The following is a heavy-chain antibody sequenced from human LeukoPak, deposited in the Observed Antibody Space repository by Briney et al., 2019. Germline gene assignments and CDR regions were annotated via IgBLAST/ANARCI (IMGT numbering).Heavy chain of an antibody. CDR3: ARDSASDLLDY. Sequence: SETLSLTCTVSGYSISSGYYWGWIRQPPGKGLEWIGSFYDSGNTYYNPSLKSRVTISVDTSKNQFSLKVRSVTAADTAVYYCARDSASDLLDYWGQGTLVTVSS. CDR2: FYDSGNT. CDR1: GYSISSGYY. J-gene: IGHJ4*02. V-gene: IGHV4-38-2*02.